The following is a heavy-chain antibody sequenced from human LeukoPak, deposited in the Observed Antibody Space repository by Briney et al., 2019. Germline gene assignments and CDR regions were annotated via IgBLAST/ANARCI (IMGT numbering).Heavy chain of an antibody. CDR2: IYPGDSDT. CDR3: ARLSGGYCTNGACYGLIAWY. CDR1: GYSFTSYW. Sequence: PGESLKISCKGSGYSFTSYWIGWVRQMPGKGLEWMGIIYPGDSDTRYSPSFQGQVTISADKSISTAYLQWSSLKASDTAMYYCARLSGGYCTNGACYGLIAWYWGQGTLVTVSS. V-gene: IGHV5-51*03. D-gene: IGHD2-8*01. J-gene: IGHJ4*02.